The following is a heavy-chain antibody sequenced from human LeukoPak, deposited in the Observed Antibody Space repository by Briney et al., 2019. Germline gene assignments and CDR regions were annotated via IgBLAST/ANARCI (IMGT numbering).Heavy chain of an antibody. Sequence: SETLSLTCTVSGGSISSYYWSWIRQPAGKGLERIGRIYTSGSTNYNPSLKSRVTMSVDTSKNQFSLKLSSVTAADTAVYYCARHFRHSLRITMVRGLSGYMDVWGKGTTVTVSS. D-gene: IGHD3-10*01. CDR2: IYTSGST. J-gene: IGHJ6*03. CDR1: GGSISSYY. CDR3: ARHFRHSLRITMVRGLSGYMDV. V-gene: IGHV4-4*07.